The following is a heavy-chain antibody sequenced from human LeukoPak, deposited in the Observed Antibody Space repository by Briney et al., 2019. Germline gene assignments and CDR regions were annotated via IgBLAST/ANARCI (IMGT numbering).Heavy chain of an antibody. CDR3: ARLGIGVVPSAMLGDYYFDY. CDR2: ISYSGST. D-gene: IGHD2-2*01. CDR1: GGSISSYY. J-gene: IGHJ4*02. Sequence: SKSLSLTCTVSGGSISSYYWSWIRQPPGKGLEWIGYISYSGSTKYNPSLKSRVTISVDTSKNQFSLKLTSVTAADTAVYYCARLGIGVVPSAMLGDYYFDYWGQGTLVTV. V-gene: IGHV4-59*08.